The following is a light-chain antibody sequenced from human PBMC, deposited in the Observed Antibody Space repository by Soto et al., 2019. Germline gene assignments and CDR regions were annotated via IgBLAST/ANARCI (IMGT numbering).Light chain of an antibody. CDR3: QQRSNWPLT. CDR2: DAS. J-gene: IGKJ4*01. CDR1: QSVSSY. Sequence: TLSLSPGERATLSCRASQSVSSYLAWYQQKPGQAPRLLIYDASNRATGIPARFSGSGSGTDFTLTISSLEPEDFAVYYCQQRSNWPLTFGGGIKMDIK. V-gene: IGKV3-11*01.